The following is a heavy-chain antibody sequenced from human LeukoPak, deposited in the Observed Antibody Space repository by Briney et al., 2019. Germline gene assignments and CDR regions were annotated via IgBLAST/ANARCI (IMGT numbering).Heavy chain of an antibody. CDR3: ARDPPPSSVAGPPTGDY. CDR1: GGSISSYY. CDR2: IYYSGST. V-gene: IGHV4-59*12. Sequence: SETLSLTCTVSGGSISSYYWSWIRQPPGKGLEWIGYIYYSGSTNSNPSLKSRVTISVDTSKNQFSLKLSSVTAADTAVYYCARDPPPSSVAGPPTGDYWGQGTLVTVSS. J-gene: IGHJ4*02. D-gene: IGHD6-19*01.